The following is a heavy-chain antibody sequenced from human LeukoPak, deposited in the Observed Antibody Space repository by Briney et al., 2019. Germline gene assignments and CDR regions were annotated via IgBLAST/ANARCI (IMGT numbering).Heavy chain of an antibody. J-gene: IGHJ5*02. CDR1: GGSFSGYY. CDR2: INHSGST. V-gene: IGHV4-34*01. Sequence: PSETLSLTCAVYGGSFSGYYWSWIRQPPGKGLEWIGEINHSGSTNYNPSLKSRVTISVDTSKNQFSLKLSSVTAADTAVYYCARGYGAAVHNKISWFDPWGQGTLVTVSS. CDR3: ARGYGAAVHNKISWFDP. D-gene: IGHD6-13*01.